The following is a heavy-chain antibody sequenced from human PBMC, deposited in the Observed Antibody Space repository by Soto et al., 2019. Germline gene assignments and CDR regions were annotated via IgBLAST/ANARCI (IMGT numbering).Heavy chain of an antibody. CDR3: ARDRWELPYYYYGMDV. Sequence: EVQLVESGGGLIQPGGSLRLSCAASGFTVSSNYMSWVRQAPGKGLEWVSVIYSGGSTYYADSVKGRFTISRDNSKNTLYLQMNRLRAEDTAVYYCARDRWELPYYYYGMDVWGQGTTVTVSS. D-gene: IGHD1-26*01. CDR2: IYSGGST. J-gene: IGHJ6*02. CDR1: GFTVSSNY. V-gene: IGHV3-53*01.